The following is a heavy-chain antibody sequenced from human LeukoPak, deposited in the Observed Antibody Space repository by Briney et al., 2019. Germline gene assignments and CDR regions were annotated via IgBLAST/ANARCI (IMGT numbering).Heavy chain of an antibody. CDR2: ISGTGGRT. V-gene: IGHV3-23*01. CDR1: GFTFSSYA. D-gene: IGHD2-21*02. CDR3: AKDPLNIMVVTACDF. J-gene: IGHJ4*02. Sequence: PGGSLRLSCAASGFTFSSYAMSWVRQAPGKGLEWVSAISGTGGRTYYADSVKGRFTISKDNSKNTLYLQMNSLRAEDTAVYYCAKDPLNIMVVTACDFWGQGTLVTVSS.